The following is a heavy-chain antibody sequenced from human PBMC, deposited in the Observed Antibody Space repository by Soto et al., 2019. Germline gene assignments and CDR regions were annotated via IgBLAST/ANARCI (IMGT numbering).Heavy chain of an antibody. V-gene: IGHV4-61*01. D-gene: IGHD3-9*01. CDR2: IYYSGST. Sequence: PSETLSLTCTVSGGSVSSGSYYWSWIRQPPGKGLEWIGYIYYSGSTNYNPSLKSRVTISVDTSKNQFSLKLSSVTAADTAVYYCARVSPDILTGYYTPFDYWGQGTLVTVSS. CDR1: GGSVSSGSYY. J-gene: IGHJ4*02. CDR3: ARVSPDILTGYYTPFDY.